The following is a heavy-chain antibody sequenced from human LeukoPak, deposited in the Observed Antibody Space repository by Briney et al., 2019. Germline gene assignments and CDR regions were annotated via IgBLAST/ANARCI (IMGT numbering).Heavy chain of an antibody. V-gene: IGHV4-59*08. J-gene: IGHJ4*02. CDR3: ARLAKGEQWLAYYFDY. CDR2: IYDTGAT. D-gene: IGHD6-19*01. Sequence: SENLSLTWTVSGGSISGFVWSWIRQPPGKGLDYIAYIYDTGATNYNPLLKSRVTLSVDTSKNQFSLTLNSVTAADTAVYYCARLAKGEQWLAYYFDYWGRGALVTVSS. CDR1: GGSISGFV.